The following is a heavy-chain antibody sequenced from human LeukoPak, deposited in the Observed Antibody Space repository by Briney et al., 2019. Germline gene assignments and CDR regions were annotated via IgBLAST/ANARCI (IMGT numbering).Heavy chain of an antibody. D-gene: IGHD5-18*01. Sequence: GGSLRLSCAASGFTFSSYTMNWDRQAPGKGLEWVSTVSDSFNKHYSDSVKGRFTISRDNAGNSLYLQMNSLRDEDTAVYYCARDGLHTAHFDYWGQGTLVTVSS. J-gene: IGHJ4*02. CDR2: VSDSFNK. V-gene: IGHV3-48*02. CDR3: ARDGLHTAHFDY. CDR1: GFTFSSYT.